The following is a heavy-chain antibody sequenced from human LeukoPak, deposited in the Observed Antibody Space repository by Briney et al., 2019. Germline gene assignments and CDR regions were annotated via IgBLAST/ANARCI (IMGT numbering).Heavy chain of an antibody. CDR3: ASASGGAATGFYFDL. J-gene: IGHJ4*02. Sequence: TGGSLRLSCAASGFTFSSYAMHWVRQAPGKGLQWVAAISYDEDNKYYAESVRGQLTISRDNSNNTLNLQMNSLTSDDTAVYYCASASGGAATGFYFDLWGQGTLVTVSS. CDR1: GFTFSSYA. V-gene: IGHV3-30-3*01. CDR2: ISYDEDNK. D-gene: IGHD6-13*01.